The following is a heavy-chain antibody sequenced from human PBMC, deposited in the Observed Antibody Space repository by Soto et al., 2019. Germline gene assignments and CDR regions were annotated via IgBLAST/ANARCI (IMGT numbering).Heavy chain of an antibody. V-gene: IGHV5-51*01. Sequence: VASLKISGKGSGYNVTSYWSGWVRQIPGKGLEWMGIIYPGDSDTRYSPSLQGQVTISADKSISTAYLQWSSLKASDTAMYYCARQGIAVAGTSNYYYYGMDVWGQGTTVTVSS. J-gene: IGHJ6*02. CDR2: IYPGDSDT. D-gene: IGHD6-19*01. CDR1: GYNVTSYW. CDR3: ARQGIAVAGTSNYYYYGMDV.